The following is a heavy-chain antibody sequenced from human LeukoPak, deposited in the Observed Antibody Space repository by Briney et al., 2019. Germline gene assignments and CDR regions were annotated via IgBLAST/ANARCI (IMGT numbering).Heavy chain of an antibody. V-gene: IGHV4-4*02. CDR2: IYHSGCT. Sequence: PSGTLSLTCAVSGGSISSSNWWSWVRQPPGKGLEWIGEIYHSGCTNYNPSLKSRVTISVDTSKNQFSLKLNSVTAADTAVYYCARGGMLWQLVRGYMDVWGKGTTVTISS. CDR3: ARGGMLWQLVRGYMDV. D-gene: IGHD6-6*01. J-gene: IGHJ6*03. CDR1: GGSISSSNW.